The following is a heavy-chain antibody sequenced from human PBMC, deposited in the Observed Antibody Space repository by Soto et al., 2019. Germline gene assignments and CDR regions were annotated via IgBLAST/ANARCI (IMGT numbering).Heavy chain of an antibody. CDR2: TRNKANSYAT. V-gene: IGHV3-72*01. J-gene: IGHJ4*02. D-gene: IGHD1-26*01. Sequence: EVQLVESGGGLVQPGGSLRLSCAASGFTFGDYYMDWVRQVPGKGLEWIGRTRNKANSYATEYVASVKGRFSISRDDSKDSMYLQMNSLKTEDTAVYYCARDTGGSYDYWGQGALVTVSS. CDR1: GFTFGDYY. CDR3: ARDTGGSYDY.